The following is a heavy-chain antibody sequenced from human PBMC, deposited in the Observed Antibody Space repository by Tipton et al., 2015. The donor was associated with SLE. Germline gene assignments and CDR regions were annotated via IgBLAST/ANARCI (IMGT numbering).Heavy chain of an antibody. CDR3: VRVGYYYGSGSYGY. Sequence: TLSLTCAVYGGSFSGYYWSWIRQPPGKGLEWIGSINYGGSTYYNPSPKSRVTISVDTSKNQFSLKLSSVTAADTAVYYCVRVGYYYGSGSYGYWGQGTLVTVSS. CDR1: GGSFSGYY. J-gene: IGHJ4*02. D-gene: IGHD3-10*01. V-gene: IGHV4-34*01. CDR2: INYGGST.